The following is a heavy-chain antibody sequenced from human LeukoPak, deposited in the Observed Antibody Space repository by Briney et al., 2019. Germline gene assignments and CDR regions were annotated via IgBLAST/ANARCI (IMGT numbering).Heavy chain of an antibody. V-gene: IGHV3-23*01. CDR3: AKDGDFRASPFDY. CDR2: ISGSGGST. J-gene: IGHJ4*02. Sequence: PGGSLRLSCAASGFTFSSYAMSWVRQAPGKGLEWVSAISGSGGSTYYTDSVKGRFTISRDNSKNTPYLQMNSLGAEDTAVYYCAKDGDFRASPFDYWGQGTLVTVSS. D-gene: IGHD2-21*02. CDR1: GFTFSSYA.